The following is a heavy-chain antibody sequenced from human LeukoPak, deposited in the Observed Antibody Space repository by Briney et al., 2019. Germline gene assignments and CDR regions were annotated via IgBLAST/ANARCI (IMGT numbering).Heavy chain of an antibody. CDR2: IYPGDSDT. V-gene: IGHV5-51*01. Sequence: GESLKISCKGSGYTFSSYWIGWVRQLPGKGLEWMGIIYPGDSDTRYSPSLQGQVTISVDTSIGTAYLQWSSLKASDTAIYYCARQNDFRLDYWGQGTLVTVSS. J-gene: IGHJ4*02. CDR3: ARQNDFRLDY. CDR1: GYTFSSYW. D-gene: IGHD3-3*01.